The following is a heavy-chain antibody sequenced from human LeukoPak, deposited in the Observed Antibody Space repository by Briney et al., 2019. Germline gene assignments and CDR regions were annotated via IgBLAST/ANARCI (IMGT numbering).Heavy chain of an antibody. CDR2: LSSDGSNK. Sequence: GGSLRLSCTASGFTFSNHSIHWVRQAPGKGLEWVAVLSSDGSNKYYADSVKGRFTIARDNSKNTLFLQMNSLKTEDTALYYCARDRAYSGNDATYFDYWGQGTLVTVSS. V-gene: IGHV3-30-3*01. CDR1: GFTFSNHS. D-gene: IGHD5-12*01. CDR3: ARDRAYSGNDATYFDY. J-gene: IGHJ4*02.